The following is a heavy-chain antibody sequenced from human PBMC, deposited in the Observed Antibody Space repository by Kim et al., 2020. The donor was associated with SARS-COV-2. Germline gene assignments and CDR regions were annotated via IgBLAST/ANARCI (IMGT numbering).Heavy chain of an antibody. D-gene: IGHD6-19*01. J-gene: IGHJ4*02. CDR3: AKDTALVRVADFDY. Sequence: GGSLRLSCAASGFTFSDYAMSWVRQAPGKGLEWVSSISSSAVSTYYSDSVKGRFTISRDNSKNTLYLQMNSLRVDDTAVYYCAKDTALVRVADFDYWGQGTLVTVSS. CDR2: ISSSAVST. CDR1: GFTFSDYA. V-gene: IGHV3-23*01.